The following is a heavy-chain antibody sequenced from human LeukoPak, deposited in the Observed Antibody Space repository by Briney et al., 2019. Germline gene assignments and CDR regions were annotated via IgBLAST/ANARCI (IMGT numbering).Heavy chain of an antibody. CDR1: GDSINSYY. V-gene: IGHV4-59*08. CDR3: ARHTTMAHFDY. Sequence: SDTLSLTCNVSGDSINSYYWSWIRQTPGKELEWIGYIYYSGSTNYNPSLKSRVTISVDTSKNQFSLKLSSVTAADTAVYYCARHTTMAHFDYWGQGTLVTVSS. D-gene: IGHD5-18*01. J-gene: IGHJ4*02. CDR2: IYYSGST.